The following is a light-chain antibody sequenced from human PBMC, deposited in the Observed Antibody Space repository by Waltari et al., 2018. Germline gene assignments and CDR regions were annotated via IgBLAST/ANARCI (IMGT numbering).Light chain of an antibody. J-gene: IGLJ3*02. CDR3: SSYTSSTVV. Sequence: QSALTQPASVSGSPGQSITISCTGPSSEVGGYKYVSWYQQHPGKAPKLLIYDVSNRPSGVSNRFSGSKSGNTASLTISGLQAADEADYYCSSYTSSTVVFGGGTKLTVL. CDR1: SSEVGGYKY. CDR2: DVS. V-gene: IGLV2-14*03.